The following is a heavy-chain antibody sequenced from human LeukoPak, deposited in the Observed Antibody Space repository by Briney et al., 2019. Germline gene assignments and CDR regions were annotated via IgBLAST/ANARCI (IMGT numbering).Heavy chain of an antibody. D-gene: IGHD6-13*01. V-gene: IGHV4-39*01. Sequence: SETLSLTCTVSGGSVNAYFWNWIRQPPGKGLEWIGSIYYSGTTYYNPSLKSRVTISVDTSKNQFSPKVNSVTAADTSVYYCATTGGAAGTRDYWGQGTLVTVSS. CDR3: ATTGGAAGTRDY. CDR2: IYYSGTT. CDR1: GGSVNAYF. J-gene: IGHJ4*02.